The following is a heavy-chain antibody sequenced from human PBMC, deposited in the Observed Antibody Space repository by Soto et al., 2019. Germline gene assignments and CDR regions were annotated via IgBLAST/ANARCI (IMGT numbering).Heavy chain of an antibody. V-gene: IGHV3-21*01. Sequence: PVGSLRLSCAASGFTFSSYSMNWVRQAPGKGLEWVSSISSSSSYIYYADSVKGRFTISRDNAKNSLYLQMNSLRAEDTAVYYCARDPGYDSSGYQDYWGQGTLVTVSS. J-gene: IGHJ4*02. CDR2: ISSSSSYI. D-gene: IGHD3-22*01. CDR3: ARDPGYDSSGYQDY. CDR1: GFTFSSYS.